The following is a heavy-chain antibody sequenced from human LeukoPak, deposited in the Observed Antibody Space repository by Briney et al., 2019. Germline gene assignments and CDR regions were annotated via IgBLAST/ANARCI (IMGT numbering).Heavy chain of an antibody. V-gene: IGHV3-11*01. J-gene: IGHJ4*02. Sequence: PGGSLRLSCAASGFTFSDYYMSWIRQAPGKGLEWVSYISSSGSTIYYADSVKGRFTISRDNAKNSLYLQMNSLRAEDTAAYYCARDRNYHDSSGYGYWGQGTLVTVSS. D-gene: IGHD3-22*01. CDR3: ARDRNYHDSSGYGY. CDR2: ISSSGSTI. CDR1: GFTFSDYY.